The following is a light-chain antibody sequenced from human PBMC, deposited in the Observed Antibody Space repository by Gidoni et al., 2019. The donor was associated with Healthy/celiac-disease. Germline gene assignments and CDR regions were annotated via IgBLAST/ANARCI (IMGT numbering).Light chain of an antibody. CDR2: WAS. J-gene: IGKJ4*01. Sequence: DIVMTQSPDALAGSLGERTTINCKSSQIVLYASNNKNYLAWYQQRPGQPPKLLIYWASIRESGVPDRFSGRGSGTDFTLTISSLQAEYVAVYYCQQYYSPLLTFXGXTKVEIK. CDR3: QQYYSPLLT. CDR1: QIVLYASNNKNY. V-gene: IGKV4-1*01.